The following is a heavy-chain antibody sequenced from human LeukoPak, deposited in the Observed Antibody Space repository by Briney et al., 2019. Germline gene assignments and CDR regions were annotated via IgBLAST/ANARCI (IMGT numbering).Heavy chain of an antibody. CDR3: AKSGDTGFDFFDF. Sequence: GGSLRLSCVKTGFSISNYAINWVRQAPGKGLEWVAVIWGDGSSRVYADSVRGRFTMSSDNSKNTVYLQMNNLRAEDTAVYYCAKSGDTGFDFFDFWGQGTLVTVSS. J-gene: IGHJ4*02. V-gene: IGHV3-33*06. CDR2: IWGDGSSR. D-gene: IGHD5-12*01. CDR1: GFSISNYA.